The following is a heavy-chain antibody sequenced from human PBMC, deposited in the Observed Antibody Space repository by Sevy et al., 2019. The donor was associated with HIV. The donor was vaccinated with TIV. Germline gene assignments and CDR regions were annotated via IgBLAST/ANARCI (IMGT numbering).Heavy chain of an antibody. CDR2: LRGSGGST. Sequence: GGSLRLSCAASGFTFSSYAMSWVRRAPGKGLEWVSDLRGSGGSTYYADSVKGRFTISRDNSKNTLYLQMNSLRAEDTAVYYSAKASAVDENWFDPWGQGTLVTVSS. J-gene: IGHJ5*02. CDR1: GFTFSSYA. D-gene: IGHD3-9*01. CDR3: AKASAVDENWFDP. V-gene: IGHV3-23*01.